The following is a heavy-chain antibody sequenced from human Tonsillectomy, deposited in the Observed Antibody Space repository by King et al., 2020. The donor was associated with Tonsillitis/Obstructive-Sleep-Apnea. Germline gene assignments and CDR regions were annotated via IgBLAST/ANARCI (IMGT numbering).Heavy chain of an antibody. CDR2: IYPGDSDT. J-gene: IGHJ3*02. D-gene: IGHD2-21*01. Sequence: VQLVQSGAEVKKPGESLRISCKGSGYSFTTHWIGWVRQMPGKGREWMGIIYPGDSDTRYSPSFQGQVTISADKSIRTAYLQWSSLKASDTAMYYCARRTSGSGGDCSDAFDIWGQGTMVTVSS. CDR1: GYSFTTHW. V-gene: IGHV5-51*01. CDR3: ARRTSGSGGDCSDAFDI.